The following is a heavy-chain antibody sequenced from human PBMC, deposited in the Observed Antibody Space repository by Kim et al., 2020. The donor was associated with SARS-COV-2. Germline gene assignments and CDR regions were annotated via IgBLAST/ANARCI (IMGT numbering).Heavy chain of an antibody. J-gene: IGHJ6*02. CDR1: GFNVGVNY. CDR2: IFGGGVT. V-gene: IGHV3-53*01. CDR3: SRPHSAAALYGVDV. D-gene: IGHD6-13*01. Sequence: GGSLRLSCAVSGFNVGVNYMNWVRQAPGKGLESVSVIFGGGVTFYADSVKGRFTISRDNSKNTPYLHMNSLRVEDTAVYYCSRPHSAAALYGVDVGGQGT.